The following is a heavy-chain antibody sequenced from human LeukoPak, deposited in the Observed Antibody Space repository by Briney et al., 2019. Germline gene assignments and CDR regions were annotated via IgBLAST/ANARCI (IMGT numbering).Heavy chain of an antibody. J-gene: IGHJ5*02. CDR1: GGSISSTYS. CDR3: ARHISGSSWFDP. V-gene: IGHV4-39*01. D-gene: IGHD6-6*01. CDR2: IYYGGRT. Sequence: PSETLSLTCTVSGGSISSTYSWGWIRQPPGKGLEWIGHIYYGGRTYYNPSLKSRVTISVGTSKTQFSLKLSYVTAADTAVYYCARHISGSSWFDPWGQGTLVTVSS.